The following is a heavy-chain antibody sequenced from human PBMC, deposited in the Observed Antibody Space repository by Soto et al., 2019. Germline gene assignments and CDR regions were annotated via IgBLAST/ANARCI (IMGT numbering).Heavy chain of an antibody. CDR2: IYYSGST. CDR3: ARRTYSSSSATAGFYYYYYYMDV. J-gene: IGHJ6*03. Sequence: SETLSLTCTVSGGSISSYYWSWIRQPPGKGLEWIGYIYYSGSTNYNPSLKSRVTISVDTSKNQFSLKLSSVTAADTAVYYCARRTYSSSSATAGFYYYYYYMDVWGKGTTVTSP. D-gene: IGHD6-6*01. V-gene: IGHV4-59*08. CDR1: GGSISSYY.